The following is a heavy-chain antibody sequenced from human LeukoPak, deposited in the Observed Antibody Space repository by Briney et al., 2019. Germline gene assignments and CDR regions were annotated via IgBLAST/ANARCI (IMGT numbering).Heavy chain of an antibody. CDR2: ISSSSSYI. Sequence: GGSLRLSCATSGFTFSSYSFNWVRQAPGMGLEWVSSISSSSSYIYYADSVKGRFTISRDNAKNSLYLQMNSLRAEDTAVYYCARGDYDFWSGYYYYYYMDVWGKGTTVTVSS. CDR3: ARGDYDFWSGYYYYYYMDV. V-gene: IGHV3-21*01. D-gene: IGHD3-3*01. CDR1: GFTFSSYS. J-gene: IGHJ6*03.